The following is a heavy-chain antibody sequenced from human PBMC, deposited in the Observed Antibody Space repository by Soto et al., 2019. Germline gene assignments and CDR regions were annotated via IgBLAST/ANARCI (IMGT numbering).Heavy chain of an antibody. Sequence: GESLKLSCKGSGYSFTSYWIGWVRQVPGKGLEWMGIIYPGDSDTRYSPSFQGQVTISADKSISTAYLQWSSLKASDTAMYYCARAINDCNQDYYYYMDVWGKGTTVTVSS. J-gene: IGHJ6*03. CDR1: GYSFTSYW. V-gene: IGHV5-51*01. D-gene: IGHD1-1*01. CDR2: IYPGDSDT. CDR3: ARAINDCNQDYYYYMDV.